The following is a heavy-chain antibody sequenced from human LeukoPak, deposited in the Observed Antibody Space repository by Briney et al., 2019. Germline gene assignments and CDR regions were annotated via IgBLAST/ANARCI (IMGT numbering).Heavy chain of an antibody. CDR2: IYSGGST. CDR3: ARYYYDSSGYPYYFDY. D-gene: IGHD3-22*01. Sequence: SGRLSCAASRFIVTDNYMGRVCSAPGRGLKWESGIYSGGSTYYADSVKGRFTISRDNSKNTVYLQMNSLRAEDTAVYYCARYYYDSSGYPYYFDYWGQGTLATVSS. CDR1: RFIVTDNY. V-gene: IGHV3-53*01. J-gene: IGHJ4*02.